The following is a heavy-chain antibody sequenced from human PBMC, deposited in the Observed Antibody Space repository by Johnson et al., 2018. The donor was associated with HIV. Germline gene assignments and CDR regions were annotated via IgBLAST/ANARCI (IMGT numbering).Heavy chain of an antibody. CDR1: GFTFSSYG. V-gene: IGHV3-30*02. CDR2: IRYDGNSK. D-gene: IGHD3-10*01. CDR3: ANTSPGSGIFGAFDC. J-gene: IGHJ3*01. Sequence: QVQLVESGGGVVQPGRSLRLSCAASGFTFSSYGMHWVRQAPGKGLEWVAFIRYDGNSKYYADSVKGRFSVSRDNSKNTLYLQMNSLRAEDTAVYYCANTSPGSGIFGAFDCWGQGTMVTVSS.